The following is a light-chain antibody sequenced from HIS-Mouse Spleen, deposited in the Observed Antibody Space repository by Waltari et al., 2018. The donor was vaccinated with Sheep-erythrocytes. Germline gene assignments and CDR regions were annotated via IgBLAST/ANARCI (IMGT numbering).Light chain of an antibody. Sequence: QSALTQPRSVSGSPGQSVTISCTGTSSDVGGYNYVSWYQQHPGKAPKLMIYDVINRPSGFPDRFSGSKSGNTASLTISGLQAEDEADYYCCSYAGSYTFWVFGGGTKLTVL. V-gene: IGLV2-11*01. CDR3: CSYAGSYTFWV. CDR2: DVI. CDR1: SSDVGGYNY. J-gene: IGLJ3*02.